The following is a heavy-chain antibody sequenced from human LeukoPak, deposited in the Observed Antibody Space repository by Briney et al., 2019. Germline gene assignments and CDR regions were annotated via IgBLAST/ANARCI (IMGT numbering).Heavy chain of an antibody. J-gene: IGHJ4*02. CDR2: IYPGDSDT. CDR1: GYSFTSYW. D-gene: IGHD3-10*01. Sequence: GESLKISCKSSGYSFTSYWIGWVRQMPGKGLEWMGIIYPGDSDTRYSPSFQGQVTISADKSISTAYLQRSSLKASDTAMYYCARRKGEWRGVIDYWGQGTLVTVSS. V-gene: IGHV5-51*01. CDR3: ARRKGEWRGVIDY.